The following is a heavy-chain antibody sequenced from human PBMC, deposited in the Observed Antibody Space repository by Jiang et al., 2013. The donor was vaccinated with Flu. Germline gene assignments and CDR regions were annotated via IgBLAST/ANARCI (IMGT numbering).Heavy chain of an antibody. D-gene: IGHD2-21*01. CDR3: AKAHCGGDCCPFH. Sequence: QLLESGGGLVQPGRSLRLSCAASGFTFDDYAMHWVRQAPGKGLEWVSGISWNSGSIGYADSVKGRFTISRDNAKNSLYLQMNSLRAEDTALYYCAKAHCGGDCCPFHWGQGTLVTVSS. CDR1: GFTFDDYA. J-gene: IGHJ4*02. CDR2: ISWNSGSI. V-gene: IGHV3-9*01.